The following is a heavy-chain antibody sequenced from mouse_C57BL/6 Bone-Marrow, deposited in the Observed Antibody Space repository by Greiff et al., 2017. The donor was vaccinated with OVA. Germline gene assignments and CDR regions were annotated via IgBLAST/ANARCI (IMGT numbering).Heavy chain of an antibody. J-gene: IGHJ4*01. CDR2: IDPSDSYT. CDR3: ARLAGVYYYAMDY. D-gene: IGHD4-1*01. V-gene: IGHV1-50*01. Sequence: QVQLQQPGAELVKPGASVKLSCKASGYTFTSYWMQWVKQRPGQGLEWIGEIDPSDSYTNYNQKFKGKATLTVDPSSSTAYMQLSSLTSEDSAVYYCARLAGVYYYAMDYWGQGTSVTVSS. CDR1: GYTFTSYW.